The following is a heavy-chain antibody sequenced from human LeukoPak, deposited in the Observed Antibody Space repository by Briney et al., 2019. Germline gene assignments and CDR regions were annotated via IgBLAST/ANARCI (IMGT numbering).Heavy chain of an antibody. Sequence: SETLSLTCAVSGDSFSSHYWTWIRQSPGTGLEWIGYISHIGRTNYNPSLKSRVIISIDTSKNQFSLKLRSVTAADTAVYYCARDLVTVTKGFDIWGQGTMVSVSS. J-gene: IGHJ3*02. D-gene: IGHD4-17*01. CDR3: ARDLVTVTKGFDI. CDR1: GDSFSSHY. CDR2: ISHIGRT. V-gene: IGHV4-59*11.